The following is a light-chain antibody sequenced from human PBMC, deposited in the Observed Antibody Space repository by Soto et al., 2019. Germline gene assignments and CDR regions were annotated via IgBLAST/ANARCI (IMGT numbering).Light chain of an antibody. J-gene: IGKJ1*01. Sequence: DIQMTQSPSSLSASVGDRVTITCRASQSISSYLNWYQQKPGKAPKLLIYAASSLQSGVPSRFSGSGTATDFTLTISSVQPEDFATYYCQQSYSTPWTFGQGTKVEIK. CDR2: AAS. CDR1: QSISSY. CDR3: QQSYSTPWT. V-gene: IGKV1-39*01.